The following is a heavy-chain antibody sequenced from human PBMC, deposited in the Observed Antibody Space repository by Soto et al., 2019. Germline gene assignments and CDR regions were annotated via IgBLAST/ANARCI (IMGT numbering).Heavy chain of an antibody. CDR1: GGTFSSYA. D-gene: IGHD4-17*01. CDR2: IIPIFGTA. V-gene: IGHV1-69*06. J-gene: IGHJ6*02. CDR3: ARDDYGDSSDYYYGMDV. Sequence: QVQLVQSGAEVKKPGSSVKVSCKASGGTFSSYAISWVRQAPGQGLEWMGGIIPIFGTANYAQKFQGRVTITADKSTSTAYMELSSLRSEDTAVYYCARDDYGDSSDYYYGMDVWGQGTTVTVSS.